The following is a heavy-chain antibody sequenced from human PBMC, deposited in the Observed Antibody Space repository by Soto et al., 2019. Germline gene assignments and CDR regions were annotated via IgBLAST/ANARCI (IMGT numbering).Heavy chain of an antibody. CDR1: GYTFTSYG. D-gene: IGHD4-17*01. J-gene: IGHJ3*02. CDR2: ISAYNGNT. Sequence: GASVKVSCKASGYTFTSYGISWVRQAPGQGLEWMGWISAYNGNTNYAQKLQGRVTMTTDTSTSTAYMELRSLRSDDTAVYYCARAPTTVTRLTIRADIWGQGTMVTVSS. CDR3: ARAPTTVTRLTIRADI. V-gene: IGHV1-18*04.